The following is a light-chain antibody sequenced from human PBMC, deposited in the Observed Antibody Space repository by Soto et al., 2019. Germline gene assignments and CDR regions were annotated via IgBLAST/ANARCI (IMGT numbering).Light chain of an antibody. J-gene: IGKJ2*01. CDR2: DSF. CDR1: QSVSSSS. Sequence: EIVLTQSPCTLSLSPGERATLSCRASQSVSSSSLAWYRHKPRPAPRLLMYDSFCRATDIPGMISGSGCGTYFTLTISCLQPEDFALYYCQQYNGSPPSYTFGHGTKLEIK. V-gene: IGKV3-20*01. CDR3: QQYNGSPPSYT.